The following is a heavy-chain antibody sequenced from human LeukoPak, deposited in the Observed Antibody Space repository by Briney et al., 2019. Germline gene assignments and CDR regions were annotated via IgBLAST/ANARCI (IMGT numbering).Heavy chain of an antibody. CDR2: INHSGST. D-gene: IGHD6-19*01. V-gene: IGHV4-34*01. J-gene: IGHJ4*02. CDR3: ARGKWLVRLGY. Sequence: NPSETLSLTCAVYGGSFSGYYWSWIRQPPGKGLEWIGEINHSGSTNYNPSLKSRVTISGDTSKNQFSLKLSSVTAADTAVYYCARGKWLVRLGYWGQGTLVTVSS. CDR1: GGSFSGYY.